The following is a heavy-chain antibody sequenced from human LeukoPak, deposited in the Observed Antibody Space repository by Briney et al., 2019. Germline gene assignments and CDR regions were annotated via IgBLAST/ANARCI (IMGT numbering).Heavy chain of an antibody. J-gene: IGHJ4*02. CDR2: ISAYNGNT. Sequence: GASVKVSCKASGYTFTSYGISWVRQAPGQGLEWMGWISAYNGNTNYAQKLQGRVTMTTDTSTSTAYMELRSLRSDDTAVYYCARVSHYYDSSGYYYWGQGTLVTVSA. D-gene: IGHD3-22*01. CDR1: GYTFTSYG. V-gene: IGHV1-18*01. CDR3: ARVSHYYDSSGYYY.